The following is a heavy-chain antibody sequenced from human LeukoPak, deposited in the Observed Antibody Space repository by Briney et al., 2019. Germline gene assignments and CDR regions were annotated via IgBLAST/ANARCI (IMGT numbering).Heavy chain of an antibody. V-gene: IGHV1-18*01. Sequence: GASVKVSCKASGYTFTSYAMNWVRQAPGQGLECMGWISAYNGNTNYAQKLQGRVTMTTDTSTSTAYMELRSLRSDDTAVYYCARVSSGWYLAYFDYWGQGTLVTVSS. CDR2: ISAYNGNT. J-gene: IGHJ4*02. CDR1: GYTFTSYA. D-gene: IGHD6-19*01. CDR3: ARVSSGWYLAYFDY.